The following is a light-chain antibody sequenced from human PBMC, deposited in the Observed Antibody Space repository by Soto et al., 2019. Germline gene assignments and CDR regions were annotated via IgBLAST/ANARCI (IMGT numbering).Light chain of an antibody. Sequence: DIQVTQSPATLSAFVGDRVTISCRARQSIGTWLAWYQQKPGKAPKLLIYDASTLERGVRSRFIGRGSWPELRLAISCLQPEDVATYYCKEYSSYPVSFGQGTR. CDR2: DAS. CDR1: QSIGTW. J-gene: IGKJ5*01. V-gene: IGKV1-5*01. CDR3: KEYSSYPVS.